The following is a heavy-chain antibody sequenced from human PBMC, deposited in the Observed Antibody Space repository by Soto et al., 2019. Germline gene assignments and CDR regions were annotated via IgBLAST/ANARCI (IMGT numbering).Heavy chain of an antibody. V-gene: IGHV3-15*01. CDR3: TTDPVTMIVVVPSSG. D-gene: IGHD3-22*01. CDR2: IKSKTDGGTT. Sequence: PGGSLRLSCATSGFTFSDTYLSWVRQAPGKGLEWVGRIKSKTDGGTTDYAAPVKGRFTISRDDSKNTLYLQMNSLKTEDTAVYYCTTDPVTMIVVVPSSGWGQGTLVTVSS. CDR1: GFTFSDTY. J-gene: IGHJ4*02.